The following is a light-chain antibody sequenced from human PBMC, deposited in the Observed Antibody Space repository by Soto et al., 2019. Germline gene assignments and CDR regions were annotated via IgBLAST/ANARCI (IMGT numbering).Light chain of an antibody. Sequence: DIQMTQSPSSLSASVGDRVTITCRASQGIGKDLGWYQQKPGKAPKRLIYAASSLQSGVPSRFSGSGSETEFTLTNPILHPEDFATYYCLQHYTYALTCGGATKVDFK. CDR2: AAS. J-gene: IGKJ4*01. CDR1: QGIGKD. CDR3: LQHYTYALT. V-gene: IGKV1-17*01.